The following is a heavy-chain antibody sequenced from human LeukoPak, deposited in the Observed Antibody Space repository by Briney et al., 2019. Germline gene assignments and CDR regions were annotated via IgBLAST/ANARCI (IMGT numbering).Heavy chain of an antibody. Sequence: GGSLRLSCAVSGLIFSNYWMSWVRQAPGKGLEWVADIRQDGNEYYYVDSVKGRFTISRDNAENTLYLQMSTLRVEDTAVYYCARHSAWRFDYWGQGILLIVSS. CDR1: GLIFSNYW. D-gene: IGHD4-11*01. CDR2: IRQDGNEY. J-gene: IGHJ4*02. CDR3: ARHSAWRFDY. V-gene: IGHV3-7*01.